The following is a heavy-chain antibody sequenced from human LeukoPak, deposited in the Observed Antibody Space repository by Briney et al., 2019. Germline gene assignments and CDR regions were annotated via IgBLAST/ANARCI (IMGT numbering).Heavy chain of an antibody. V-gene: IGHV3-23*01. J-gene: IGHJ6*03. CDR2: ISGSGGST. Sequence: GGSLRLSCAASGFTFSSYAMSWVRQAPGKGLEWVSAISGSGGSTYYADSVKGRFTISRDNAKNSLYLQMNSLRAEDTAVYYCARGDILTGYTRRYYYYYMDVWGKGTTVTVSS. D-gene: IGHD3-9*01. CDR1: GFTFSSYA. CDR3: ARGDILTGYTRRYYYYYMDV.